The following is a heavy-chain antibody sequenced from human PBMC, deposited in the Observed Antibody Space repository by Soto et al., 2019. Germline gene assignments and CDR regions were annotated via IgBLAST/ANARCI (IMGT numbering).Heavy chain of an antibody. Sequence: QVQLVESGGGVVQPGRSLRLSCAASGFTFSSYGMHWVRQAPGKGLEWVAVIWYDGSNKYYADSVKGRFTISRDNSKNTLYLQMNSLRAEDTAVYYCASTYYYDSRRGERAFDIWGQGTMVTVSS. D-gene: IGHD3-22*01. CDR3: ASTYYYDSRRGERAFDI. CDR1: GFTFSSYG. J-gene: IGHJ3*02. V-gene: IGHV3-33*01. CDR2: IWYDGSNK.